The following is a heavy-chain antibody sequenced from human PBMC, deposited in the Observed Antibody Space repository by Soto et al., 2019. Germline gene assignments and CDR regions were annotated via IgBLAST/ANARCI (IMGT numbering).Heavy chain of an antibody. J-gene: IGHJ4*02. CDR1: GFSLSTSGMC. V-gene: IGHV2-70*01. D-gene: IGHD6-13*01. CDR2: IDWDDDK. CDR3: ARSVSAAGSYYFDY. Sequence: GSGPTLVNPTQTLTLTCTFSGFSLSTSGMCLSWIRQPPGKALEWLALIDWDDDKYYSTSLKTRLTISKDTSKNQVVLTMTNMDPVDTATYYCARSVSAAGSYYFDYWGQGTLVTVSS.